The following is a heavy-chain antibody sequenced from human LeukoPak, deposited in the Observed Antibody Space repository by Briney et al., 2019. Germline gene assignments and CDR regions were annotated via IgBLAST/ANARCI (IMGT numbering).Heavy chain of an antibody. CDR2: ISYDGSNK. V-gene: IGHV3-30*18. D-gene: IGHD3-16*01. Sequence: GAPLRLSCASSGFTFSSYGMHWVRQAPGKGLEWLAVISYDGSNKYYADSVKGRFTISRDNSKNTLYLEMNSLRAEDTGVYYCAKDGAGSRGYYYYGMDVWGKGTTVTVSS. CDR1: GFTFSSYG. CDR3: AKDGAGSRGYYYYGMDV. J-gene: IGHJ6*04.